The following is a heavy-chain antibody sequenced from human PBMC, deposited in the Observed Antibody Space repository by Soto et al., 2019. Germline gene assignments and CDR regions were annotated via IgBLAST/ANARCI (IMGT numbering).Heavy chain of an antibody. V-gene: IGHV4-34*01. Sequence: SETLSLTCAVYGGSFSGYYWSWIRQPPGKGLEWIGEINHSGSTNYNPSLKSRVTISVDTSKNQFSLKLSSVTAADTAVYYCARDRGYSYALYYYYYGMDVWGQGTTVTVSS. J-gene: IGHJ6*02. CDR2: INHSGST. D-gene: IGHD5-18*01. CDR1: GGSFSGYY. CDR3: ARDRGYSYALYYYYYGMDV.